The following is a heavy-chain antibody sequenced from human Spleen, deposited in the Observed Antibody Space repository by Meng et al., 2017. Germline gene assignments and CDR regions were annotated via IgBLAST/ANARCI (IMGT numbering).Heavy chain of an antibody. Sequence: VQLVQSGAEVKKPGASVKVSCKASGYTFTTYTISWVRQAPGQGLEWMGWISAYNGDTSYAQKVQGRVTMTRDTSTNTAYMDLRNLRSDDTAVYYCVSERGGGSFDYWGQGTLVTVSS. D-gene: IGHD3-10*01. J-gene: IGHJ4*02. CDR3: VSERGGGSFDY. CDR1: GYTFTTYT. CDR2: ISAYNGDT. V-gene: IGHV1-18*01.